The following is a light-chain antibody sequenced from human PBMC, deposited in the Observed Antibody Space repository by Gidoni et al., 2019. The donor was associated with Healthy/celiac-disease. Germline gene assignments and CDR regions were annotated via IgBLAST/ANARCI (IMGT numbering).Light chain of an antibody. V-gene: IGKV1-39*01. CDR1: QSISSY. Sequence: ITCRASQSISSYLNWYQQKPGKAPKLLIYAASSLQSGVPSRCSGSGSGTDFTLTISSLQPEDFATYYCQQSYSTLMYTFGQGTKLEIK. J-gene: IGKJ2*01. CDR2: AAS. CDR3: QQSYSTLMYT.